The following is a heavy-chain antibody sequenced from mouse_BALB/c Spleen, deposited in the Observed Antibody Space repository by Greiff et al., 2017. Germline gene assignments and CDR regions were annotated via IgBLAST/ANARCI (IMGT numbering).Heavy chain of an antibody. J-gene: IGHJ4*01. V-gene: IGHV1-12*01. CDR1: GYTFTSYN. CDR3: ARGTYYYGSSYDYAMDY. CDR2: IYPGNGDT. D-gene: IGHD1-1*01. Sequence: QVQLQQPGAELVKPGASVKMSCKASGYTFTSYNMHWVKQTPGQGLEWIGAIYPGNGDTSYNQKFKGKATLTADKSSSTAYMQLSSLTSEDSAVYYCARGTYYYGSSYDYAMDYWGQGTSVTVSS.